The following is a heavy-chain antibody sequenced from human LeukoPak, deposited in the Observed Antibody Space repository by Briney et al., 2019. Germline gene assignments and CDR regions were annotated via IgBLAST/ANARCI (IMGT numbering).Heavy chain of an antibody. D-gene: IGHD6-19*01. CDR2: ISGSGGST. Sequence: GGSLILSCAASGFTFSSYAMSWVRQAPGKGLEWVSAISGSGGSTYYADSVKGRFTISRDNSKNTLYLQMNSLRAEDTAVYYCAKGPYSSGWYYFDYWGQGTLVTVSS. CDR1: GFTFSSYA. V-gene: IGHV3-23*01. J-gene: IGHJ4*02. CDR3: AKGPYSSGWYYFDY.